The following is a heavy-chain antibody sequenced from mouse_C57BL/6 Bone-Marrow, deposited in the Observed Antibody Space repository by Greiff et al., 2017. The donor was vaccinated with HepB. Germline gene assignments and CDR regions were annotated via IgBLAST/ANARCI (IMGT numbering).Heavy chain of an antibody. CDR1: GYSFTDYN. CDR2: INPNYGTT. CDR3: AILYYYGSSYVDY. J-gene: IGHJ2*01. D-gene: IGHD1-1*01. V-gene: IGHV1-39*01. Sequence: VQLKQSGPELVKPGASVKISCKASGYSFTDYNMNWVKQSNGKSLEWIGVINPNYGTTSYNQKFKGKATLTVDQSSSTAYMQLNSLTSEDSAVYYCAILYYYGSSYVDYWGQGTTLTVSS.